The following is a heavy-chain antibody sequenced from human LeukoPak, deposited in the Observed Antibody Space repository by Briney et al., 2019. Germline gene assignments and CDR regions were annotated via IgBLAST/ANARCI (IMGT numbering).Heavy chain of an antibody. CDR1: GFTFSCYA. J-gene: IGHJ6*03. D-gene: IGHD1-26*01. CDR2: ISGSGGST. CDR3: AKSNIVGATPRYYYYMDV. Sequence: GGPLRLSCAACGFTFSCYAMSWVRQEQRKGVAGISAISGSGGSTYYADSVKGRFTISRDNSKNTLYLQMNSLRAEDTAVYYCAKSNIVGATPRYYYYMDVWGKGTTVTVSS. V-gene: IGHV3-23*01.